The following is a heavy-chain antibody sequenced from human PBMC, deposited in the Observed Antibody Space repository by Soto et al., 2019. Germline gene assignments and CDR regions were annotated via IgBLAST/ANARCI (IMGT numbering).Heavy chain of an antibody. CDR1: GCTLTELS. J-gene: IGHJ4*02. Sequence: DSVKASCRVSGCTLTELSMHWVRQAPGKGLEWMEGFDPEDGETIYAQKFQGRVTMTEDTSTDTAYMELSSLRSEDTAVYYCATNTYYGPDYWGQGTPVTVSS. CDR2: FDPEDGET. D-gene: IGHD3-10*01. V-gene: IGHV1-24*01. CDR3: ATNTYYGPDY.